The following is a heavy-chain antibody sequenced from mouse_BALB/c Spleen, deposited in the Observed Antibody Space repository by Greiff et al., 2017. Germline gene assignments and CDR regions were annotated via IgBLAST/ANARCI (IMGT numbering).Heavy chain of an antibody. CDR1: GYAFSSSW. CDR3: AREGGNYEDYYAMDY. V-gene: IGHV1-82*01. D-gene: IGHD2-1*01. J-gene: IGHJ4*01. CDR2: IYPGDGDT. Sequence: QVQLQQSGPELVKPGASVKISCKASGYAFSSSWMNWVKQRPGQGLEWIGRIYPGDGDTNYNGKFKGKATLTADKSSSTAYMQLSSLTSVDSAVYFCAREGGNYEDYYAMDYWGQGTSVTVSS.